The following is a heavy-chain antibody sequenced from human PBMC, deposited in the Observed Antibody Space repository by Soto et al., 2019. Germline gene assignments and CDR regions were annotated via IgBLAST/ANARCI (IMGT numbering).Heavy chain of an antibody. V-gene: IGHV1-46*01. J-gene: IGHJ4*02. Sequence: GASVKVSCKASGYTFTNYYIHWVRQAPGQGLEWLGIIRPSGGRTEYAQRFQGRVTMTRDTSTSTVYMELTSLTSEDTAVYYCASEPHESYYFDYWGQGTLVTVSS. CDR2: IRPSGGRT. CDR1: GYTFTNYY. CDR3: ASEPHESYYFDY. D-gene: IGHD5-18*01.